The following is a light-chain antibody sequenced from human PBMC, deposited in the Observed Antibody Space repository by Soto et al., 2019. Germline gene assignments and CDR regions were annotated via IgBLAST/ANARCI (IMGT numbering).Light chain of an antibody. J-gene: IGKJ3*01. CDR3: QQYGTSPFT. CDR1: QSVRSNF. CDR2: EAS. V-gene: IGKV3-20*01. Sequence: EIVLTQSPGTLSLSPGKRATLSCRASQSVRSNFLAWYQQKPGQAPRLLIYEASNRATGIPARFSGSGSGTDFTLTISRLEPEDFAVYYCQQYGTSPFTFGPGTKVDIK.